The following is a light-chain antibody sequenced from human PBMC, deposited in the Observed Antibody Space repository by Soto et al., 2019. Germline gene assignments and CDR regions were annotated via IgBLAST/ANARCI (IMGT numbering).Light chain of an antibody. CDR3: QQYGSSPSWT. V-gene: IGKV3-20*01. Sequence: EIVLTQSPGTLSLSPGERATLSCRASQSVSSSYLAWYQQKPGQAPSLLIYGASSRATGIPDRFSGSGSGTDFTLTISRLQPEDFAMYYCQQYGSSPSWTFGQGTKVEIK. J-gene: IGKJ1*01. CDR1: QSVSSSY. CDR2: GAS.